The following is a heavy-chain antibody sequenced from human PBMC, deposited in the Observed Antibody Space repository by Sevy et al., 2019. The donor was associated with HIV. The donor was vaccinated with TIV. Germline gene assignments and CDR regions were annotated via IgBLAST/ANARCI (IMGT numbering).Heavy chain of an antibody. D-gene: IGHD3-3*01. CDR2: IFSSSSWI. CDR3: TRDKTILEGRYGMDV. Sequence: GGSLRLSCAASGFIFNDYNMNWVRQAPGKGLEWVSFIFSSSSWIYYADSVKGRLTISRENTKNSLYLQMNSLRAEDTAVYYCTRDKTILEGRYGMDVWGQGTTVTVSS. V-gene: IGHV3-21*01. J-gene: IGHJ6*02. CDR1: GFIFNDYN.